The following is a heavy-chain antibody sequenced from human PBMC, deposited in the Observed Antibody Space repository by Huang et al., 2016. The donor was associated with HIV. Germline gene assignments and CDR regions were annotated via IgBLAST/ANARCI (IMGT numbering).Heavy chain of an antibody. CDR1: GGSFSDQI. V-gene: IGHV1-69*01. J-gene: IGHJ4*02. CDR3: AMSLRYQYDSRSYWGRYFDY. CDR2: IIPLFRAP. D-gene: IGHD3-16*01. Sequence: QVQLEQSGPVVRKPGSSVKVSCQASGGSFSDQIISWVRQAPGQLLEGMGGIIPLFRAPAYAQEFKGRVTMTADEATATIYMELNSLTSEDAAVYYCAMSLRYQYDSRSYWGRYFDYWGQGTLVTVSS.